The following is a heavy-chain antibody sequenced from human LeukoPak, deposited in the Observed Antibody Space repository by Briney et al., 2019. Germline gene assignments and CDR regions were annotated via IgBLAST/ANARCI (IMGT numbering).Heavy chain of an antibody. CDR3: ARDEYCSGGSCYSVKSETNYYYYYGMDV. CDR1: GGSISSYY. J-gene: IGHJ6*02. D-gene: IGHD2-15*01. CDR2: IYYSGST. Sequence: SETLSLTCTVSGGSISSYYWSWIRQAPGKGLEWIGDIYYSGSTNYNLSLKSRVTISVDTSKNQFSLKLSSVTAADTAVYYCARDEYCSGGSCYSVKSETNYYYYYGMDVWGQGTTVTVSS. V-gene: IGHV4-59*12.